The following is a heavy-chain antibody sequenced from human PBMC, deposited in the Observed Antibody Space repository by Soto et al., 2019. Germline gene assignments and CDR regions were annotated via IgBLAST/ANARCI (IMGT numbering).Heavy chain of an antibody. V-gene: IGHV3-23*01. CDR1: GFTFSTGA. J-gene: IGHJ4*02. CDR2: ISASGGST. Sequence: EVQLLDSGGGLVQPGGSLRLSCSASGFTFSTGAMSWVRQAPGKGLEWVSSISASGGSTYYADSVKGRFTISRDNSENTLYLQMSSLRAEDTAIYYCAGTPYDFFTGSPLFDFWGQGTLVTVSS. D-gene: IGHD3-9*01. CDR3: AGTPYDFFTGSPLFDF.